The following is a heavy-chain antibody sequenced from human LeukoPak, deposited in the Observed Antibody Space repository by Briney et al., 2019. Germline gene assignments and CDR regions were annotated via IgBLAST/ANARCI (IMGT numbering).Heavy chain of an antibody. J-gene: IGHJ4*02. CDR3: ARDPTDYGGNQGFDY. D-gene: IGHD4-23*01. Sequence: INTNTGNPTYAHCFTARFVFSFDTSVSTAYLQISSLKAEDTAVYSCARDPTDYGGNQGFDYWGQGTLVTVSS. CDR2: INTNTGNP. V-gene: IGHV7-4-1*02.